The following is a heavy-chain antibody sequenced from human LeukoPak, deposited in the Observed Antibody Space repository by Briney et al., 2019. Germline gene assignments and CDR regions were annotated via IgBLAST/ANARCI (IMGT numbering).Heavy chain of an antibody. D-gene: IGHD3-16*02. CDR2: IYTSGST. V-gene: IGHV4-4*07. CDR1: GGSISSYY. Sequence: SETLSLTCTVSGGSISSYYWSWIRQPAGKGLEWIGRIYTSGSTNYNPSLKSRVTISVDTSKNQFSLKLSSVTAADTAVYYCARISYVWGSYRSEGNYYFDYWGQGTLVTVSS. J-gene: IGHJ4*02. CDR3: ARISYVWGSYRSEGNYYFDY.